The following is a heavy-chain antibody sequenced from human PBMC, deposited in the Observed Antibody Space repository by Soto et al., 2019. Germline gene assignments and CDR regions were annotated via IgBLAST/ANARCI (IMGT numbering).Heavy chain of an antibody. CDR1: GITFQDYS. CDR3: ENGSSLKGVFCEGTTDV. Sequence: EEYLRFSSEASGITFQDYSMSGVRQAPGKGLEWVSAISGSGGSTYYEDSVKGRFTISRDKSRNTLYLQMNSLRAEDTSVYYCENGSSLKGVFCEGTTDV. V-gene: IGHV3-23*01. CDR2: ISGSGGST. J-gene: IGHJ6*01. D-gene: IGHD6-13*01.